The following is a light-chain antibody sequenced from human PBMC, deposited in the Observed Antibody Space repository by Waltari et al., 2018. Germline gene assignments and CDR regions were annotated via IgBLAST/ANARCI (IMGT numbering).Light chain of an antibody. CDR1: SSNIGKNS. CDR3: AAWDDSLSGRV. V-gene: IGLV1-47*01. Sequence: QSVLTQPPSASGTPGQRVTISCSGTSSNIGKNSVYWYQQLPGTAPTLLIYRNNQRPSGVPDRFSGSKSGTSASLAISGLRSEDEADYYCAAWDDSLSGRVFGGGTKLTVL. J-gene: IGLJ3*02. CDR2: RNN.